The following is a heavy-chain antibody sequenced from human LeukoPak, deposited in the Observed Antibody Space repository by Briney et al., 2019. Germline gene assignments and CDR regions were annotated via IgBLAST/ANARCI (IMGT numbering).Heavy chain of an antibody. J-gene: IGHJ6*02. CDR3: ARDVKELKWFGELLAGGPSEYYAMGV. Sequence: GGSLRLSCAASGFTFRTYWMSWVRQAPGKGLEWVAKIKQDGSEKYYVDSVKGRFTISRDNAKNSLYMEMNSLRGEDTAVYYCARDVKELKWFGELLAGGPSEYYAMGVWGQGTTVTVSS. D-gene: IGHD3-10*01. CDR1: GFTFRTYW. V-gene: IGHV3-7*01. CDR2: IKQDGSEK.